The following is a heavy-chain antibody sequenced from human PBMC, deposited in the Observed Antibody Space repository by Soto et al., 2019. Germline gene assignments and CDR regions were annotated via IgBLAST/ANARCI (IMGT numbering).Heavy chain of an antibody. Sequence: QVQLVQSGAEVKKPGASVKVSCKASGYTFTSYAMHWVRQAPGQRLEWMGWINAGNGNTKYSQKFQGRVTITRDTSASTAYRGLSSLRSEDTAVYYCASSYYGSGNPKDYYYGMDVWGQGTTVTVSS. CDR1: GYTFTSYA. V-gene: IGHV1-3*01. J-gene: IGHJ6*02. D-gene: IGHD3-10*01. CDR3: ASSYYGSGNPKDYYYGMDV. CDR2: INAGNGNT.